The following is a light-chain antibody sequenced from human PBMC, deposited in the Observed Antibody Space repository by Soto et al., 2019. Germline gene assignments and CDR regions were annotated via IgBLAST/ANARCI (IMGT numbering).Light chain of an antibody. CDR1: SSNIWAGYD. CDR3: QSYDSSLSGVV. CDR2: GNS. J-gene: IGLJ2*01. V-gene: IGLV1-40*01. Sequence: HSVLTQPPSVSGAPGQRVTISCTGSSSNIWAGYDVHWYQQLPGTSPKLLIYGNSNRPSGVPDRFSGSKSGTSASLAITGLQADDEADYYCQSYDSSLSGVVFGGGTKVTVL.